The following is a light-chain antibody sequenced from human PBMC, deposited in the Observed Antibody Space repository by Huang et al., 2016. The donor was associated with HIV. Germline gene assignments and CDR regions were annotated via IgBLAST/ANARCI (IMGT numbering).Light chain of an antibody. Sequence: EVVMTQSPATLSVSPGERASLSCRASQNIINGLAWYQQRPGQAPRLLIFDASTRATGIPARFSGSGSGTDFTLTISRLQSEDFAVYYCQQYNHWPPTTFGQGTTVDMK. J-gene: IGKJ1*01. CDR3: QQYNHWPPTT. CDR1: QNIING. V-gene: IGKV3-15*01. CDR2: DAS.